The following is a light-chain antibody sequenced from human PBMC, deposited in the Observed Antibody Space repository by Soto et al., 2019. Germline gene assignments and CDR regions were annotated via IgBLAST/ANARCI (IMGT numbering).Light chain of an antibody. J-gene: IGKJ5*01. CDR1: QNINNY. Sequence: DIQMTQTPSSLSASVGDRDTITCQASQNINNYLNWYQQKPGRAPKLLIYGASNLEAGVPSRFSGSGSGTEFTLTISSLQPDDFATYYCQQYNSYPITFGQGTRLEI. CDR3: QQYNSYPIT. V-gene: IGKV1-33*01. CDR2: GAS.